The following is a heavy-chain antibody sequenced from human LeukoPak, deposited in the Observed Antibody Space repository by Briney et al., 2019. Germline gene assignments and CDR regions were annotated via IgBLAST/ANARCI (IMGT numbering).Heavy chain of an antibody. D-gene: IGHD3-22*01. Sequence: GGSLRLSCAASGFTFSSYAMHWVRQAPGKGLEWVAVISYDGSNKYYADSVKGRFTISRDNSKNTLYLQMNSLRAEDTAAYYCARDEVVVIRGYFDYWGQGTLVTVSS. CDR3: ARDEVVVIRGYFDY. V-gene: IGHV3-30*04. J-gene: IGHJ4*02. CDR2: ISYDGSNK. CDR1: GFTFSSYA.